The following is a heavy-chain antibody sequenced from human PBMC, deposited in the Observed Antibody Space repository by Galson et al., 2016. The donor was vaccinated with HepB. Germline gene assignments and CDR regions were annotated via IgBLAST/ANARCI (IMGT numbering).Heavy chain of an antibody. D-gene: IGHD3-3*02. V-gene: IGHV3-23*01. CDR1: GFTFSTYG. J-gene: IGHJ4*02. CDR3: PIHFTNTWSYFDY. Sequence: SLRLSCAASGFTFSTYGMSWVRQAPGKGLEWVSGISGNTVTTSHADSVKGRFTISRDKSRSTLSLQMNTLRAEDTAVCYCPIHFTNTWSYFDYWGQGTLVTVSS. CDR2: ISGNTVTT.